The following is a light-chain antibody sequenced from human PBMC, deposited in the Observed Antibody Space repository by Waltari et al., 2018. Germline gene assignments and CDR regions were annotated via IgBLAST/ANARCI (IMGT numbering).Light chain of an antibody. CDR2: RDH. Sequence: SYELTQPVSVSVAQGQTAKITCGGDNIGMKNVHWYQHRPGQAPLLALYRDHNRPPGNPDRFSGSHSGNTATLTLSGAQAGDEAAYYCQVWDNSNGVFGGGT. V-gene: IGLV3-9*01. J-gene: IGLJ3*02. CDR3: QVWDNSNGV. CDR1: NIGMKN.